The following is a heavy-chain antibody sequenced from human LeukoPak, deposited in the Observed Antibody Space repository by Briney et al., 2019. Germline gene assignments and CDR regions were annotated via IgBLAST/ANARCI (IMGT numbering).Heavy chain of an antibody. Sequence: GSLRLSCAASGFTFSNYAMSWVRQAPGKGLEWVSAISDSGITTYYADSVRGRFTISRDNSKSTLYLQMNGLRVEDTALYYCAKALRFWGQGTLVTVSS. V-gene: IGHV3-23*01. J-gene: IGHJ4*02. D-gene: IGHD3-16*01. CDR2: ISDSGITT. CDR3: AKALRF. CDR1: GFTFSNYA.